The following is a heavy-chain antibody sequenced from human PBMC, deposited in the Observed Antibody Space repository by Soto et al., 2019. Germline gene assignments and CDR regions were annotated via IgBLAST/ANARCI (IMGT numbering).Heavy chain of an antibody. J-gene: IGHJ4*02. D-gene: IGHD4-17*01. CDR2: ISYSGST. CDR3: ARKNTYGDYDY. V-gene: IGHV4-39*01. Sequence: QLQLQESGPGLVKPSETLSLTCTVSGGSISTSGYYWGWIRQPPGKGLEWIGSISYSGSTYYNPSLKSRVPISVDPSKNQFCLKLSFVTAADKAVYYCARKNTYGDYDYWGQGTLVTVSS. CDR1: GGSISTSGYY.